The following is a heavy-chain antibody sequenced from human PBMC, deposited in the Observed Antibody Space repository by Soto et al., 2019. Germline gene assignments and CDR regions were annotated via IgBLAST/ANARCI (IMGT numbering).Heavy chain of an antibody. CDR3: AKAMTPSTMVRGVSHDAFDI. J-gene: IGHJ3*02. D-gene: IGHD3-10*01. Sequence: DVQLVESGGGLVQPGRSLRLSCAASGFTFDAYAMHWVRQAPGKGLEWVSGISWNSGSIGYADSVKGRFTISRDNAKNSLYLQMNSLRAEDTALYYCAKAMTPSTMVRGVSHDAFDIWGQGTMVTVSS. CDR1: GFTFDAYA. CDR2: ISWNSGSI. V-gene: IGHV3-9*01.